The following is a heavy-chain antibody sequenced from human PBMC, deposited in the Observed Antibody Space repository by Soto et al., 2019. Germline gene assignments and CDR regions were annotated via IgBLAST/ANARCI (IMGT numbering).Heavy chain of an antibody. D-gene: IGHD3-22*01. J-gene: IGHJ4*02. V-gene: IGHV3-43*01. CDR3: AKGFRYYDSSGYFEFDY. CDR2: ISWDGGST. Sequence: EVQLVESGGVVVQPGGSLRLSCAASGFTFDDYTMHWVRQAPGKGLEWVSLISWDGGSTYYADSVKGRFTISRDNSKNFLYLQMNSLRTEDTALYYCAKGFRYYDSSGYFEFDYWGQGTLVTVSS. CDR1: GFTFDDYT.